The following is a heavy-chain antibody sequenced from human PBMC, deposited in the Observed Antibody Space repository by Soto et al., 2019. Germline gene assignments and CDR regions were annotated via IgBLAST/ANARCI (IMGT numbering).Heavy chain of an antibody. J-gene: IGHJ5*02. CDR3: ARGIAGAWCDP. V-gene: IGHV4-61*01. CDR2: VYNSGST. D-gene: IGHD1-26*01. Sequence: SETLSLTCTVSGGSVSRGYYSWSWIRQPPGKGLEWIGYVYNSGSTNYNPSLKSRVTISVDTSKNQFSLKLSSVTAADTAVYYCARGIAGAWCDPWGQGTLVNVS. CDR1: GGSVSRGYYS.